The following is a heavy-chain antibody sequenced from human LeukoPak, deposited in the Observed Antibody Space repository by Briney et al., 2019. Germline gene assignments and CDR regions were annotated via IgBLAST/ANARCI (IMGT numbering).Heavy chain of an antibody. J-gene: IGHJ4*02. CDR2: ISYDGTQK. CDR3: VRERLGYFDS. D-gene: IGHD6-19*01. V-gene: IGHV3-30*04. Sequence: PGRSLRLSCEASGFTFSSYAIHWVRQAQGEGLERLAVISYDGTQKYYADSVKGRFTISRDNSKNILDLQMNSLRAEDTAVYYCVRERLGYFDSWGQGTLVTVSS. CDR1: GFTFSSYA.